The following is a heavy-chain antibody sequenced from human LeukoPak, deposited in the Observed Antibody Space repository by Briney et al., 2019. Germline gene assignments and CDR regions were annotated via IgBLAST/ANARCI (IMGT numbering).Heavy chain of an antibody. CDR1: GFTVSSNY. CDR2: IYSGGRT. Sequence: GGSLRLSCAVSGFTVSSNYMTWVRLAPGKGLEWVSVIYSGGRTYYADSVKGRFTISRDNSRNTLYLQMNSLRAEDTAVYYCAVFGLTQKGGWYPGYWGQGTLVTVSS. V-gene: IGHV3-53*01. J-gene: IGHJ4*02. CDR3: AVFGLTQKGGWYPGY. D-gene: IGHD6-19*01.